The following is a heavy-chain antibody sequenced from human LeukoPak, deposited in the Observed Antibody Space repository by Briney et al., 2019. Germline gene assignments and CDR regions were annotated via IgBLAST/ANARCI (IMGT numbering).Heavy chain of an antibody. D-gene: IGHD2/OR15-2a*01. V-gene: IGHV1-18*01. CDR1: GYTFTSYG. J-gene: IGHJ5*02. CDR3: ARQIYGVPNWLNP. Sequence: ASVKVSCKASGYTFTSYGISWVRQAPGQGPEWMGWISADNGNIDYAQNFQGRVTMTIDTSTTTAYMELRSLRIDDTAMYYCARQIYGVPNWLNPWGQGTLVTVSS. CDR2: ISADNGNI.